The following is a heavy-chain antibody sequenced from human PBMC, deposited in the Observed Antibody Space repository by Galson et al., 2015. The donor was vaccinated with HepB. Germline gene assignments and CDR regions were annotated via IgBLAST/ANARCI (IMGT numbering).Heavy chain of an antibody. V-gene: IGHV1-3*01. J-gene: IGHJ6*02. CDR3: ASGPYGSGSYYNRTAYYYYYGMDV. D-gene: IGHD3-10*01. Sequence: SVKVSCKASGYTFTSYAMHWVRQAPGQGLEWMGWINAGNGNTKYSQKFQGRVTITRDTSASTAYMELSSLRSEDTAVYYCASGPYGSGSYYNRTAYYYYYGMDVWGQGTTGTVS. CDR2: INAGNGNT. CDR1: GYTFTSYA.